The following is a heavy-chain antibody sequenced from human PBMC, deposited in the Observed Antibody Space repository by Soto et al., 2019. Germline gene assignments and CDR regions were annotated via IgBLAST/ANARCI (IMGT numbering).Heavy chain of an antibody. V-gene: IGHV1-8*01. CDR2: MNPNSGNT. D-gene: IGHD3-3*01. CDR1: GYTFTSYD. J-gene: IGHJ6*03. Sequence: ASLKLSCKSSGYTFTSYDINWVRQATGQGLEWMGWMNPNSGNTGYAQKFQGRVTMTRNTSISTAYMELSSLRSEDTAVYYCARTYYDFWSGYPFSNYYYYYMDVWGKGTTVTVSS. CDR3: ARTYYDFWSGYPFSNYYYYYMDV.